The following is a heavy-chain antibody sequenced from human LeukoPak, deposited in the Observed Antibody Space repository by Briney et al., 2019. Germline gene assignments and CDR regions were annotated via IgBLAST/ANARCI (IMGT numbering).Heavy chain of an antibody. D-gene: IGHD3-16*01. CDR1: GGTFSSYA. J-gene: IGHJ6*02. CDR2: IIPIFGTA. V-gene: IGHV1-69*13. Sequence: SVKVSCKASGGTFSSYAISWVRQATGQGLEWMGGIIPIFGTANYAQKFQGRVTITADESTSTAYMERSSLRSGDTAVYYCASSVGVSYYGGYYYGMDVWGQGTTVTVSS. CDR3: ASSVGVSYYGGYYYGMDV.